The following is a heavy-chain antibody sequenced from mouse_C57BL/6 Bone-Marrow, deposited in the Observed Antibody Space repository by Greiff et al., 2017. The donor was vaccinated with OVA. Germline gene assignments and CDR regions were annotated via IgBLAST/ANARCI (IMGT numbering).Heavy chain of an antibody. CDR3: ARGGYPSGPFDY. Sequence: EVQVVESGPGLVKPSQSLSLTCSVTGYSITSGYYWNWIRQFPGNKLEWVGYISYDGSNNYNPSLKNRISITRDTSKNQFFLKLNSVTTEDTATYYCARGGYPSGPFDYWGQGTTLTVSS. D-gene: IGHD3-1*01. J-gene: IGHJ2*01. V-gene: IGHV3-6*01. CDR1: GYSITSGYY. CDR2: ISYDGSN.